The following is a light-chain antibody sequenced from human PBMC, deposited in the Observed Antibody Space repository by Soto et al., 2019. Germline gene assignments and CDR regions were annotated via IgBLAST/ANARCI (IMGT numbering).Light chain of an antibody. Sequence: EIVMTQSPATLFVSRGKRATLSFRASQSVSSNLAWYQQKPGQATRLIIYGASTRANGIPARFSGSGSGAEFTLTLRSLQSEDFAVYYCQQYNNWHPWTFGQGTKVDIK. J-gene: IGKJ1*01. CDR1: QSVSSN. CDR2: GAS. CDR3: QQYNNWHPWT. V-gene: IGKV3-15*01.